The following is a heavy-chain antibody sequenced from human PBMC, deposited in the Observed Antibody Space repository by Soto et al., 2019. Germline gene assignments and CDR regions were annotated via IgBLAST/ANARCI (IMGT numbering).Heavy chain of an antibody. Sequence: EVQLVESGGGLIQPGGSLRLSCAASGFTVSSNYMSWVRQAPGKGLEWVSVIYSGGSTYYADSVKVRFNISRDNSKNTLYLQMNSLRAEDTAVYYCARSPWDIVVVVAATPIYYYGMDVWGQGTTVTVSS. V-gene: IGHV3-53*01. CDR2: IYSGGST. J-gene: IGHJ6*02. D-gene: IGHD2-15*01. CDR1: GFTVSSNY. CDR3: ARSPWDIVVVVAATPIYYYGMDV.